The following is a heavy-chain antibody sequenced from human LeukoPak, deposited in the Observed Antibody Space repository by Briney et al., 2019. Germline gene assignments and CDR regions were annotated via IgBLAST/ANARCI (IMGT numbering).Heavy chain of an antibody. CDR3: ARDTDYGDTYYFDY. CDR1: GFIFRNYA. Sequence: PGASLRLSCAASGFIFRNYAMSWVRQAPGKGLEWVSAITGSGDSTYYADSVKGRFTISRDNSKNTLYVEMNTLRAEDTAVYYCARDTDYGDTYYFDYWGQGTLVTVSS. V-gene: IGHV3-23*01. CDR2: ITGSGDST. D-gene: IGHD4-17*01. J-gene: IGHJ4*02.